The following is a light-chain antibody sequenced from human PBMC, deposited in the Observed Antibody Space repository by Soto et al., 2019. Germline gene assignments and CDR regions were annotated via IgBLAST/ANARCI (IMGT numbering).Light chain of an antibody. CDR3: HERSNWPGT. CDR2: DAS. CDR1: QSVNSD. J-gene: IGKJ1*01. Sequence: ELVMTQSPATVPASPGERVTLSCRASQSVNSDLAWYQPTPGQDPRPLIYDASARAAGVPPRFSGGGCATEFTLTISSLQAEDFAGYYWHERSNWPGTFGQGTTVDIK. V-gene: IGKV3-15*01.